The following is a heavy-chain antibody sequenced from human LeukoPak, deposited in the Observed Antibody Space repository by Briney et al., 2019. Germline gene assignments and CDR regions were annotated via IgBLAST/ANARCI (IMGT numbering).Heavy chain of an antibody. J-gene: IGHJ3*02. Sequence: GASVKVSCKASAYSFTDYYVHWVRQAPGEGLEWMGWISPNTGGTIYAQKFQGRVTMTRDTSIITAYMELSKLRSDDTAFYYCAREVGSGTFDIWGQGTMVTVSA. D-gene: IGHD6-25*01. V-gene: IGHV1-2*02. CDR3: AREVGSGTFDI. CDR2: ISPNTGGT. CDR1: AYSFTDYY.